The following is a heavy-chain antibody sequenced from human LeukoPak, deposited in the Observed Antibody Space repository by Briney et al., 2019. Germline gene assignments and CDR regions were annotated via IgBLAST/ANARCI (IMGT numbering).Heavy chain of an antibody. CDR1: GGIFSSYA. CDR3: ARESVPGWSQFYFDY. CDR2: IIPIFGTA. V-gene: IGHV1-69*13. Sequence: SVMVSCKASGGIFSSYAISWVRQAPGQGLEWMGGIIPIFGTANYAQKFQGRVTITADESTSTAYMELSSLRSEDTAVYYCARESVPGWSQFYFDYWGQGTLVTVSS. D-gene: IGHD3-3*01. J-gene: IGHJ4*02.